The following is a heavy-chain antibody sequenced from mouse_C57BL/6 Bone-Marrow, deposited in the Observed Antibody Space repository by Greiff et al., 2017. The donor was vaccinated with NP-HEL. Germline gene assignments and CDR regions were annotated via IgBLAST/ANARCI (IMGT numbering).Heavy chain of an antibody. CDR3: ARRDLLGAMDY. V-gene: IGHV5-17*01. CDR1: GFTFSDYG. J-gene: IGHJ4*01. D-gene: IGHD1-1*01. Sequence: VQLKESGGGLVKPGGSLKLSCAASGFTFSDYGMHWVRQAPEKGLEWVAYISSGSSTIYYADTVKGRFTISRDNAKNTLFLQMTSLRSEDTAMYYCARRDLLGAMDYWGQGTSVTVSS. CDR2: ISSGSSTI.